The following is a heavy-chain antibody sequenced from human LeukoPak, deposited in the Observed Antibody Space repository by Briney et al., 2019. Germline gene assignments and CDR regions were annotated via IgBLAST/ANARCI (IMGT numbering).Heavy chain of an antibody. J-gene: IGHJ4*02. D-gene: IGHD5-18*01. Sequence: GGSLRLSCAASGFTFSSYEMNWVRQAPGKGLEWVPTITDSGGSTYYADSVMGRFTISRHNSRNTLYLQMNSLRAEDTAVYYCARVDTVMAYYFDLWGRGTLVTVSS. V-gene: IGHV3-23*01. CDR2: ITDSGGST. CDR1: GFTFSSYE. CDR3: ARVDTVMAYYFDL.